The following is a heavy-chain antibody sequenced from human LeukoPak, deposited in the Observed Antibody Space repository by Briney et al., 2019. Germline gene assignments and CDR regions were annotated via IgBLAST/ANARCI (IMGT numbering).Heavy chain of an antibody. V-gene: IGHV4-31*03. J-gene: IGHJ3*02. CDR2: IYYSGST. CDR1: GGSISSGGYY. D-gene: IGHD6-13*01. Sequence: PSQTLSLTCTVSGGSISSGGYYWSWIRQHPGKGLEWIGYIYYSGSTYYNPSLKSRVSMSVDTSKNQFSLKLSSVTAADTAVYYCAGYSSFHYDAFDIWGQGTMVTVSS. CDR3: AGYSSFHYDAFDI.